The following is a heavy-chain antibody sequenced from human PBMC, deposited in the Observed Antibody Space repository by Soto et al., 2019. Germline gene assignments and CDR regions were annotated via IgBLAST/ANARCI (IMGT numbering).Heavy chain of an antibody. D-gene: IGHD6-13*01. Sequence: ASVKVSCKASGYTFTSYAMHWVRQAPGQRLEWIGWINAGNGNTKYSQKFQGRVTITRDTSASTAYMELSSLRSEDTAVYYCARDLLIAAAGTAYYYYYMDVWGKGTTVTAP. V-gene: IGHV1-3*01. CDR2: INAGNGNT. J-gene: IGHJ6*03. CDR1: GYTFTSYA. CDR3: ARDLLIAAAGTAYYYYYMDV.